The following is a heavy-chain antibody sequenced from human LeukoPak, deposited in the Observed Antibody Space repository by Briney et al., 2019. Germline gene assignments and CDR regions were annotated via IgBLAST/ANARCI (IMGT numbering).Heavy chain of an antibody. CDR3: TRHDGRGGPFDY. V-gene: IGHV1-69*04. CDR1: GGTFNNYA. Sequence: SVKVSCKTSGGTFNNYAISWVRQAPGQGLEWMGRVVPMFGIRNYPQTFRGRVNITADKATNTVYMELRSLRAEDTAIYYCTRHDGRGGPFDYWGQGSLVTVSS. CDR2: VVPMFGIR. D-gene: IGHD3-16*01. J-gene: IGHJ4*02.